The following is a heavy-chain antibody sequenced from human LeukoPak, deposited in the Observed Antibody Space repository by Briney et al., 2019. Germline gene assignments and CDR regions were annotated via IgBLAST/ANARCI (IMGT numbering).Heavy chain of an antibody. Sequence: PSQTLSLTCTVSGGSISSGGYYWSWIRQHPGKGLEWIGYIYYSGSTYYNPSLKSRVTISVDTSKNQFSLKLNSVTAADTAAYYCASQTFSGSGEYYFDYWGQGTLVTVSS. J-gene: IGHJ4*02. CDR3: ASQTFSGSGEYYFDY. CDR2: IYYSGST. D-gene: IGHD1-26*01. V-gene: IGHV4-31*03. CDR1: GGSISSGGYY.